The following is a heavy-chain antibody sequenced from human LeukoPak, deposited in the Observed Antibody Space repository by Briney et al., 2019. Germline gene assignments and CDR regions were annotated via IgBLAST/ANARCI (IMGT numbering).Heavy chain of an antibody. CDR1: GGSISSGSYY. D-gene: IGHD6-19*01. CDR3: ARHAVEQWLVYFDY. Sequence: SETLSLTCTVSGGSISSGSYYWGWIRQPPGRGLEWIGTIYYTGSTYYNPSLKSRVTISLDTSKNEFSLKLTSVTAPDTAMYYCARHAVEQWLVYFDYWGQGTLVTVSS. CDR2: IYYTGST. V-gene: IGHV4-39*01. J-gene: IGHJ4*02.